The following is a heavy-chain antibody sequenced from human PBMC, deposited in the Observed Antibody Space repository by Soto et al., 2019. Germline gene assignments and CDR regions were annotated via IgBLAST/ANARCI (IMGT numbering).Heavy chain of an antibody. CDR3: ARHYVVVLYHFDY. CDR2: IGYSARN. J-gene: IGHJ4*02. V-gene: IGHV4-39*01. Sequence: QLQLQDSGPGLVKPSETLSLTCSASGGPVSGSGNYWGWIRQPARKGPEWMGSIGYSARNYYNPYHKSRVPTSVDTPKNQFSLKLSSVTAADTAVYCCARHYVVVLYHFDYWRLGTLVTVSS. CDR1: GGPVSGSGNY. D-gene: IGHD2-15*01.